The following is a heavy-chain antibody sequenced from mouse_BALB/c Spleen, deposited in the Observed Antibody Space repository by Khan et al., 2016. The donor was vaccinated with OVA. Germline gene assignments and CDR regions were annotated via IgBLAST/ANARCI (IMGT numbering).Heavy chain of an antibody. CDR1: GYTFTNYG. D-gene: IGHD2-1*01. CDR3: ARNGNYWYFDV. V-gene: IGHV9-3-1*01. Sequence: QIQLVQSGPELKKPGETVKISCKASGYTFTNYGMNWVKQAPGKGLKWMGWINTYTGEPTYADDFKGRFAFSLETSASTAYLQINNLKNEDTATYVCARNGNYWYFDVWGAGTTVTVSS. CDR2: INTYTGEP. J-gene: IGHJ1*01.